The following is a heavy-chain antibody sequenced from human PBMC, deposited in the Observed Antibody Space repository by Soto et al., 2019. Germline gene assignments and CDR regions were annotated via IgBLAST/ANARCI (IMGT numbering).Heavy chain of an antibody. CDR3: ARDMTRTVVPYFDF. J-gene: IGHJ4*02. CDR2: IIPISGAA. D-gene: IGHD1-7*01. CDR1: GGTFSNYV. V-gene: IGHV1-69*06. Sequence: SVKVSCKASGGTFSNYVVNWVRQSPGQGLEWMGRIIPISGAANYAQKFQGRVTITADKSTSTSYMELSSLRSEDTAVYYCARDMTRTVVPYFDFWGQGTLVTVSS.